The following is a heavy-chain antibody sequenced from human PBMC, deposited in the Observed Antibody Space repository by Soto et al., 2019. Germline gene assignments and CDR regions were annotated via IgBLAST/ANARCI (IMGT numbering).Heavy chain of an antibody. V-gene: IGHV1-18*04. D-gene: IGHD3-3*01. CDR3: ARDVYYDFWSGYYSGYYYGMDV. CDR1: GYTFTSYG. J-gene: IGHJ6*02. Sequence: ASVKVSCKASGYTFTSYGISWVRQAPGRGLEWMGWISADNGNTNYAQKLQGRVTMTTDTSTSIAYMELRSLRSDDTAVYYCARDVYYDFWSGYYSGYYYGMDVWGQGTTVTVSS. CDR2: ISADNGNT.